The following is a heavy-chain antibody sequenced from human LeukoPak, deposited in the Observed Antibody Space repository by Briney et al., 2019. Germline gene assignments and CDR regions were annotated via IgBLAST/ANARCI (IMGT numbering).Heavy chain of an antibody. CDR1: GFTFGDYA. CDR3: TSTASTVTTMGYYFDY. V-gene: IGHV3-49*03. D-gene: IGHD4-17*01. Sequence: GRSLRLSCTASGFTFGDYAMSWFRQAPGKGLKWVGFIRSKAYGGTTEYAASVKGRFTISRDDSKSIAYLQMNGQKTEDTAVYYCTSTASTVTTMGYYFDYWGQGTLVTVSS. J-gene: IGHJ4*02. CDR2: IRSKAYGGTT.